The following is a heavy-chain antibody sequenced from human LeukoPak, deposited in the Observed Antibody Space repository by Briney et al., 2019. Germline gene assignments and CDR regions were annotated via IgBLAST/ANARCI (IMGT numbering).Heavy chain of an antibody. CDR1: EFTFSSYA. CDR3: AKVKLALTFFDY. J-gene: IGHJ4*02. D-gene: IGHD3-9*01. V-gene: IGHV3-23*01. Sequence: GGSLRLSCAASEFTFSSYAMSWVRQAPGKGLEWVSAISGSGGSTYYADSVKGRFTISRDNSKNTLYLQMNSLRAEDTAVYYCAKVKLALTFFDYWGQGTLVTVSS. CDR2: ISGSGGST.